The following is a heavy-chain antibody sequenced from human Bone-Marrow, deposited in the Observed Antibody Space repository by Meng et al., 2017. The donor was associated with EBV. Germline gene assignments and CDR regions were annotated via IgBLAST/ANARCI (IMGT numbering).Heavy chain of an antibody. CDR2: IYHSGST. V-gene: IGHV4-4*02. CDR1: GGPISSSNW. J-gene: IGHJ4*02. Sequence: VDPLGTLSLSGGVSGGPISSSNWWSWVRQPPGKGLEWIGEIYHSGSTNYNPSLKSRVTISVDKSKNQFSLKLSSVTAADTAVYYCVGAHYGDSSGYYYAYWGQGTLVTVSS. D-gene: IGHD3-22*01. CDR3: VGAHYGDSSGYYYAY.